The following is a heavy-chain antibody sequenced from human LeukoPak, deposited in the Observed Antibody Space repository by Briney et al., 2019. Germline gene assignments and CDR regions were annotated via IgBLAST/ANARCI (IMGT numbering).Heavy chain of an antibody. J-gene: IGHJ5*02. CDR1: GGSIRSGGYY. V-gene: IGHV4-39*01. CDR3: ARRLAAAGWFDP. D-gene: IGHD6-25*01. Sequence: SETLSLTCTVSGGSIRSGGYYWGWIRQPPGKGLEWIGNILDSESQIYNPSLESRVTISVDSSKNQFSLKLSAVTAADTAIYFCARRLAAAGWFDPWGQGILVTVSS. CDR2: ILDSESQ.